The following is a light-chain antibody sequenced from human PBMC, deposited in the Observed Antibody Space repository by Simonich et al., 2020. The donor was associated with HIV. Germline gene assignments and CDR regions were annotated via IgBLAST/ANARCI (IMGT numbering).Light chain of an antibody. Sequence: EIVLPQSPATLSVSPGESGTLSCRASQSVGSHLAWYHQKPGQAPRLLIYGASTRATGVPARFSGSGSGTEFTLTISSLQSEDFAVYYCQQYNKWPYTFGQGTKLEIK. CDR1: QSVGSH. CDR3: QQYNKWPYT. V-gene: IGKV3-15*01. J-gene: IGKJ2*01. CDR2: GAS.